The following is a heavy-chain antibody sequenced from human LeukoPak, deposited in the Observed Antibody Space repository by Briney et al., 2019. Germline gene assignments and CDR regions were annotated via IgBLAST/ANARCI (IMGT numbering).Heavy chain of an antibody. CDR3: AKWGSSSSAYYYYYMDV. CDR1: GFTFSSYA. V-gene: IGHV3-23*01. D-gene: IGHD6-6*01. J-gene: IGHJ6*03. Sequence: GGPLRLSCAASGFTFSSYAMSWVRQAPGKGLEWVSAISGSGGSTYYADSVKGRFTISRDNSKNTLYLQMNSLRAEDTAVYYCAKWGSSSSAYYYYYMDVWGKGTTVTVSS. CDR2: ISGSGGST.